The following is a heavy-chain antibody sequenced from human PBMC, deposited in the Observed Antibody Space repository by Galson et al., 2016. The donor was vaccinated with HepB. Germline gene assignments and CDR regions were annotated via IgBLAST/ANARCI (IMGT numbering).Heavy chain of an antibody. CDR3: ARDISSYPGGGGWFDP. D-gene: IGHD3-16*02. Sequence: SVKVSCKASGYRFTSYGFSWVRQAPGHGLEWMGWVSGDNGQTNYAQKFQDRVTMTRDISTTTAFMELRSLREDDTAIYSWARDISSYPGGGGWFDPWGQGTLVTVSS. CDR2: VSGDNGQT. CDR1: GYRFTSYG. J-gene: IGHJ5*02. V-gene: IGHV1-18*01.